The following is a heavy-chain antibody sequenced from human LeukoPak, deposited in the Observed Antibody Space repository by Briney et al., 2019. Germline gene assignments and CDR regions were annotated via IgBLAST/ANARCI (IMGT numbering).Heavy chain of an antibody. CDR3: ARGGGRHVEY. CDR1: GFTFGYYA. J-gene: IGHJ4*02. V-gene: IGHV3-23*01. Sequence: GGSLRLSCAVSGFTFGYYAXXXXRQAPGKGXEWVSAISASGDSTYSADSVKGRFTISRGNAKNSLYLQMNSLRAEDTAVYYCARGGGRHVEYWGQGNLVTVSS. CDR2: ISASGDST. D-gene: IGHD2/OR15-2a*01.